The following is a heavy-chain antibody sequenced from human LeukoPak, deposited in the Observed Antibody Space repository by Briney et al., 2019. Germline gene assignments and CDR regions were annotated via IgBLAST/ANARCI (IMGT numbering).Heavy chain of an antibody. CDR2: ISAYNGNT. CDR3: ARELWRPNIVGPSDAFDI. V-gene: IGHV1-18*01. Sequence: GASVKVSCKASGYTFTSYGISWVRQAPGQGLEWMGWISAYNGNTNYAQKLQGRVTMTRDTSISTAYMELSRLRSDDTAVYYCARELWRPNIVGPSDAFDIWGQGTMVTVSS. J-gene: IGHJ3*02. D-gene: IGHD2-15*01. CDR1: GYTFTSYG.